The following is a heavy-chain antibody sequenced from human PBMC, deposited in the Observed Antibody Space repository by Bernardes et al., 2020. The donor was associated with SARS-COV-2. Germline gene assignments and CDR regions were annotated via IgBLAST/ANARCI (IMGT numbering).Heavy chain of an antibody. CDR3: AILVRGGAFDA. CDR2: YKPADGET. D-gene: IGHD3-3*01. Sequence: ASVKVSCKVSGSTLSFFSIHWVRQTPGKGLEWIGGYKPADGETLFAQNLQGRATMSEDTSTDTAYLELTSLKSEDTATYYCAILVRGGAFDAWGQGTKVTVSS. CDR1: GSTLSFFS. J-gene: IGHJ3*01. V-gene: IGHV1-24*01.